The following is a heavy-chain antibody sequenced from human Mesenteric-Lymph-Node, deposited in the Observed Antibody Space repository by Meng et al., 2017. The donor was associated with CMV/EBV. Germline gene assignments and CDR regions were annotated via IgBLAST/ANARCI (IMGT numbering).Heavy chain of an antibody. J-gene: IGHJ4*02. V-gene: IGHV4-39*01. CDR2: ISYTGST. Sequence: GSVSTNSYYWGWIRQPPGKGLEWVGSISYTGSTYYTPSLKSRLTISLDTSKNRFSLKLSSVTAADTAVYYCAYAGLDYNNYGDYFDYWGQGTLVTVSS. D-gene: IGHD4-11*01. CDR1: GSVSTNSYY. CDR3: AYAGLDYNNYGDYFDY.